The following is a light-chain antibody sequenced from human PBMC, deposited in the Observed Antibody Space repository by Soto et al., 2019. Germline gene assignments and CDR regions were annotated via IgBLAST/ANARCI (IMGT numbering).Light chain of an antibody. J-gene: IGKJ1*01. Sequence: EIVLTQSPGTLSLSPGERAVLSCRASQTIANIYLAWYQHKPGRPPRLLIYDTSTRATGTPDRFIASGSGTDFTLTISRLEPEYFAVYYCQQYSGSPETFGPGTKLEIK. CDR3: QQYSGSPET. V-gene: IGKV3-20*01. CDR2: DTS. CDR1: QTIANIY.